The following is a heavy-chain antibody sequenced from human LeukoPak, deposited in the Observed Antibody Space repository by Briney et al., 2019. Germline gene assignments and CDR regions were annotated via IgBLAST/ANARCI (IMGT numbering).Heavy chain of an antibody. V-gene: IGHV3-66*01. Sequence: PGGSLRLSCASSGFIVSSNYMSWVRQAPGKGLEWVSVIYSGGSTYYADSVKGRFTISIDNSKNTLYLQMNSLRADDTAVYYCARESRENYGDYVFHYWGQGTLVSVSS. CDR2: IYSGGST. CDR1: GFIVSSNY. J-gene: IGHJ4*02. CDR3: ARESRENYGDYVFHY. D-gene: IGHD4-17*01.